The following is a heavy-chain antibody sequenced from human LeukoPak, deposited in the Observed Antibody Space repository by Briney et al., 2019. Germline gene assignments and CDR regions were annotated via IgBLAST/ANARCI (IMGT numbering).Heavy chain of an antibody. CDR1: GGSISKSPYY. CDR3: ARSGPYCSGGSCYAYAMDV. D-gene: IGHD2-15*01. V-gene: IGHV4-39*02. Sequence: SETLSLTCSVSGGSISKSPYYWAWIRQTPGKGLEWIANIYYSGNTYYNLSLKSRVTISVDTSKIHFSLKLNSVTAADTAVYYCARSGPYCSGGSCYAYAMDVWGQGTTATVSS. J-gene: IGHJ6*02. CDR2: IYYSGNT.